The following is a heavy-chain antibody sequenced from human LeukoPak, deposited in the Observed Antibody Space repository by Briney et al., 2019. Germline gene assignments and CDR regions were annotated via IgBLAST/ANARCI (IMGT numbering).Heavy chain of an antibody. V-gene: IGHV4-30-4*08. D-gene: IGHD3-9*01. J-gene: IGHJ4*02. CDR1: GGSISSGDYY. CDR3: ARDDILTGFGY. Sequence: SQTLSLTCTVSGGSISSGDYYWSWIRQPPGKGLEWIGYIYYSGSTYYSPSLKSRVTISVDTSKNQISLKLTSVIAADTAVYYCARDDILTGFGYWGQGTLVTVSS. CDR2: IYYSGST.